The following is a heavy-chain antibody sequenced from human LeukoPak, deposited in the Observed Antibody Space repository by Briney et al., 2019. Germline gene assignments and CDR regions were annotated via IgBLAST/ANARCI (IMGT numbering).Heavy chain of an antibody. CDR2: IDQSGGRN. D-gene: IGHD2-2*01. V-gene: IGHV3-7*05. CDR3: AKDPRVGPAAI. Sequence: GGSLRLSCAASGFTFSQFWMNWVRQAPGRGLEWVANIDQSGGRNNYVDSVKGRFTISRDNAKNSLFLEMSSLRADDTAVYYCAKDPRVGPAAIWGQGTTVTVSS. J-gene: IGHJ6*02. CDR1: GFTFSQFW.